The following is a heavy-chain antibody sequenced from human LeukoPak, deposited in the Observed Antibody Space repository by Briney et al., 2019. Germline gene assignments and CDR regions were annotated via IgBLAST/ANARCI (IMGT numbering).Heavy chain of an antibody. D-gene: IGHD6-13*01. CDR3: ATDSNPFDF. Sequence: XGSLRLSCAASGLTFNTYPMAWVRQAPGKGLEWVSRISGGGDTTYYTDSVKGRFTISRDNSKNTLFLQMNSLRAEDTAIYFCATDSNPFDFWGQGTLVTVSS. J-gene: IGHJ4*02. CDR2: ISGGGDTT. CDR1: GLTFNTYP. V-gene: IGHV3-23*01.